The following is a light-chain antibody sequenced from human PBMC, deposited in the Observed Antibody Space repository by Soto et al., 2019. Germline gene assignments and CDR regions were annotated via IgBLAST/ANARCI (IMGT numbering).Light chain of an antibody. Sequence: DIQMTQSPSSLSASVGDRVTITCRASQGISTYLNWYQQKPGKAPNLLIYAASSLQSGVPSRFSGSGSETDFTLTISSLQLEDFATYSCQQSYSTTWTFGQGTKVDIK. V-gene: IGKV1-39*01. J-gene: IGKJ1*01. CDR1: QGISTY. CDR2: AAS. CDR3: QQSYSTTWT.